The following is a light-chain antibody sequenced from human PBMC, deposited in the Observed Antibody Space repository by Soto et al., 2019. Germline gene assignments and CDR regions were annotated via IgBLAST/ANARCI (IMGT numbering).Light chain of an antibody. J-gene: IGLJ1*01. CDR1: SSDVGGYNY. Sequence: QSVLSRAAYASGSPGQPDTISSTGTSSDVGGYNYVSWYQQHPGKAPKLMIYEVNKRPSGVPDRFSGSKSGNTASLTVSGLQAEDEAYYYCGSYAGSNNFGVFGTGTKVTVL. V-gene: IGLV2-8*01. CDR3: GSYAGSNNFGV. CDR2: EVN.